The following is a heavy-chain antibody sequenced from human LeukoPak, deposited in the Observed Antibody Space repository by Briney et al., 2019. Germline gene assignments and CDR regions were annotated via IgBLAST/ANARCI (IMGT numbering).Heavy chain of an antibody. J-gene: IGHJ4*02. D-gene: IGHD6-19*01. V-gene: IGHV4-61*01. CDR2: IYYSGST. Sequence: SETLSLTCTVSGGSISSGTYYWSWIRQPPGKGLEWIGYIYYSGSTNYNPSLKSRVTISVDTSKNQFSLKLSSVTAADTAVYYCARGTVAGLVYWGQGTLVTVSS. CDR1: GGSISSGTYY. CDR3: ARGTVAGLVY.